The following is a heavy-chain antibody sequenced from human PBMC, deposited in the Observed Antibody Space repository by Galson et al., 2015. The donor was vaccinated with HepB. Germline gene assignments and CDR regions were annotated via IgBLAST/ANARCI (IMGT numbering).Heavy chain of an antibody. D-gene: IGHD4-23*01. CDR1: GFTFSSYG. CDR2: IWYDGSNK. CDR3: AREGTVVKAGDY. V-gene: IGHV3-33*08. J-gene: IGHJ4*02. Sequence: SLRLSCAASGFTFSSYGMHWVRQAPGKGLEWVAVIWYDGSNKYYADSVKGRFTISRDNSKNTLYLQMNSLRAEDTAVYYCAREGTVVKAGDYWGQGTLVTVSS.